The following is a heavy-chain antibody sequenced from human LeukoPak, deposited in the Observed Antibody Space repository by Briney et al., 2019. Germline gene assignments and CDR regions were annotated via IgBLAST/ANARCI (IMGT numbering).Heavy chain of an antibody. D-gene: IGHD1-26*01. Sequence: GGSLRLSCAASGFTFDDYAMHWVRQAPGKGLEWVSGISWNSGSIGYADSVKGRFTISRDNAKNSLYLQMNSLRAEDTALYYCAKASGSYYWRNYFDYWGQGTLVTVSS. CDR1: GFTFDDYA. CDR3: AKASGSYYWRNYFDY. CDR2: ISWNSGSI. J-gene: IGHJ4*02. V-gene: IGHV3-9*01.